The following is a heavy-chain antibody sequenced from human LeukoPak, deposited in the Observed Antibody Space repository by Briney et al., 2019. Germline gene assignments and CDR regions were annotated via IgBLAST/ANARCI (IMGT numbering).Heavy chain of an antibody. J-gene: IGHJ4*02. CDR1: GFIFRKYA. V-gene: IGHV3-23*01. CDR3: ARDYYESSGYPPEPYDN. Sequence: GGSLRLSCAASGFIFRKYAMSWVRQAPGKGLEWVSAISSSGASTYYADSVKGRFTISRDNSKNTLYLQMNSLRTEDTAVYYCARDYYESSGYPPEPYDNWGQGTLVTVSS. CDR2: ISSSGAST. D-gene: IGHD3-22*01.